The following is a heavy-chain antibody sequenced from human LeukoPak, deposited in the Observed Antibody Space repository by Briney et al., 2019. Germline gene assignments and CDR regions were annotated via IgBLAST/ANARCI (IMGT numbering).Heavy chain of an antibody. CDR2: IWYDGSNK. D-gene: IGHD2-2*01. V-gene: IGHV3-33*01. Sequence: GGSLRLSCAASGFTFSSYGMHWVRQAPGKGLEWVAIIWYDGSNKYYADSVKGRFTISRDNSKNTLYLQMNSLRAEDTAVYYCARGREYCSSTSCRGAFDIWGLGTMVTVSS. J-gene: IGHJ3*02. CDR1: GFTFSSYG. CDR3: ARGREYCSSTSCRGAFDI.